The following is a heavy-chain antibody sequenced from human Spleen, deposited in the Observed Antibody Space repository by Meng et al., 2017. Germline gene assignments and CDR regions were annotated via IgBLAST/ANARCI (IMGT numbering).Heavy chain of an antibody. CDR2: IHESGSS. CDR3: ATRGSRYTSSWHLG. Sequence: QGPLRAGGAGLLKPSETLSPPCVVSGGSFSDYYWSRIRQPPGKGLEWIGEIHESGSSYYNSSLKSRVTISLETSKIQFSLKLHSVTAADTAVYYCATRGSRYTSSWHLGWGQGTLVTVSS. CDR1: GGSFSDYY. D-gene: IGHD6-13*01. J-gene: IGHJ4*02. V-gene: IGHV4-34*01.